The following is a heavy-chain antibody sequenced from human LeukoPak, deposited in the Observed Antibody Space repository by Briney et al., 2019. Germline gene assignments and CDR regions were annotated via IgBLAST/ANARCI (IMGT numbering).Heavy chain of an antibody. CDR2: IYYTGST. V-gene: IGHV4-30-4*01. CDR3: ARHLAHSSLIDY. D-gene: IGHD6-13*01. Sequence: PSETLSLTCTVSGGSISSGDYYWSWIRQSPGKGLEWIGYIYYTGSTYYIRSLKSRVTISLDMSKNQFSLTLRSVTAADTAVYYCARHLAHSSLIDYWGQGTLVTVSS. J-gene: IGHJ4*02. CDR1: GGSISSGDYY.